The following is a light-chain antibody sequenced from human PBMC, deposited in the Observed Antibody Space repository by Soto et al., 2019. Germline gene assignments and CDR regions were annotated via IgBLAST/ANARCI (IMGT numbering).Light chain of an antibody. CDR2: GAS. CDR3: QHSSSSPLLT. V-gene: IGKV3-20*01. Sequence: EIVLTQSPGTLSLSPGERATLSCRASQSVTSNYLAWYQQKPGQAPRLLIYGASSGATGIPDRFSGSGSGADFTLTITRLEPEDFAVYYCQHSSSSPLLTFGGGTKVDIK. CDR1: QSVTSNY. J-gene: IGKJ4*01.